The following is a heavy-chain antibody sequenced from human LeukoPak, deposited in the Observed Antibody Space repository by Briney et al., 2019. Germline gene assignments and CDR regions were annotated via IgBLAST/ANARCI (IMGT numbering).Heavy chain of an antibody. D-gene: IGHD1-1*01. Sequence: SETLSLTRTVSGGSISSGDYYWSWIRQPPGKGLEWIGYIYYSGSTYYNPSLKSRVTISVDTSKNQFSLKLSSVTAADTAVYYCARDQERQFDYWGQGTLVTVSS. CDR3: ARDQERQFDY. V-gene: IGHV4-30-4*01. J-gene: IGHJ4*02. CDR2: IYYSGST. CDR1: GGSISSGDYY.